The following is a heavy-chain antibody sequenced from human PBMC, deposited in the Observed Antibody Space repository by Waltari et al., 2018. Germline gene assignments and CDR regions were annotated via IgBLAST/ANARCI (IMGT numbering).Heavy chain of an antibody. CDR1: GFTFSSYA. D-gene: IGHD1-26*01. CDR3: AKDNEWELNDY. Sequence: EVQLVESGGGLVQPGGSLRLSCAASGFTFSSYAMSWVRQAPGKGLEWVSTMNANGGSTYYAESVKGRFTSSRDNSQNTLFLQMNSLRAEDTAVYYCAKDNEWELNDYWGQGTLVTVSS. V-gene: IGHV3-23*04. CDR2: MNANGGST. J-gene: IGHJ4*02.